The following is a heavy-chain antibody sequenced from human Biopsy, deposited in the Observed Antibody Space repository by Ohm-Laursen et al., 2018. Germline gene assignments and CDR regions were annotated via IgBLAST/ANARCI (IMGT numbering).Heavy chain of an antibody. V-gene: IGHV1-46*01. CDR1: GYSFTSYY. CDR3: ARNTGWYGDLYYFDY. J-gene: IGHJ4*02. D-gene: IGHD6-19*01. Sequence: ASSVKVSCKASGYSFTSYYMHWVRQAPGQGLEWMGMINPSGSTTSYPQIFQGRVTMTRDTSKSTVYMELSSLGSADTAVYFCARNTGWYGDLYYFDYWGQGTLVTVSS. CDR2: INPSGSTT.